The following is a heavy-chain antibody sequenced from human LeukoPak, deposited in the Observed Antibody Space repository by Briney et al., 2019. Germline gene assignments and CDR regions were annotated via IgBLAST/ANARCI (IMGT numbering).Heavy chain of an antibody. CDR1: GFTFSDYS. Sequence: GGSLRLSCAASGFTFSDYSMNWVRQAPGKGLEDLSYINSDGKTTWYADSVKGRFTASRDNAKNSLYLQMNSLRVEDTAVYYCAREWRWLQSGYFDYWGQGTLVTVSS. CDR3: AREWRWLQSGYFDY. CDR2: INSDGKTT. V-gene: IGHV3-48*01. J-gene: IGHJ4*02. D-gene: IGHD5-24*01.